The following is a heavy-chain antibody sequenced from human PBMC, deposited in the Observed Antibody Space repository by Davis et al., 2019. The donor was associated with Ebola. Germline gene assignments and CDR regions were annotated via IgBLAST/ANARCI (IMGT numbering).Heavy chain of an antibody. CDR1: GFTFSSYA. Sequence: GGSLRLSCAASGFTFSSYAMHWVRQAPGKGLEWLAFIRYDGSDKYYADSVKGRFTISRDNAKNSLYLQMNSLRAEDTAVYYCASAGYSYATYYWGQGTLVTVSS. CDR2: IRYDGSDK. V-gene: IGHV3-30*04. CDR3: ASAGYSYATYY. D-gene: IGHD5-18*01. J-gene: IGHJ4*02.